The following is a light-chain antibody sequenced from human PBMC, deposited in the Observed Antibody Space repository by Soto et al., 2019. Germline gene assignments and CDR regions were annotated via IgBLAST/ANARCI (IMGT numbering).Light chain of an antibody. V-gene: IGLV1-44*01. CDR2: SNT. CDR3: AAWDDSLKGVV. J-gene: IGLJ2*01. Sequence: QSVLTQPPSASGTPGQTIAISCSGGSSNIGSHTVNWYQQLPGTAPRLLIYSNTQRPSGVPDRFSGSKSGTSASLAISGLQSEYDGDYYCAAWDDSLKGVVFGGGTKLTVL. CDR1: SSNIGSHT.